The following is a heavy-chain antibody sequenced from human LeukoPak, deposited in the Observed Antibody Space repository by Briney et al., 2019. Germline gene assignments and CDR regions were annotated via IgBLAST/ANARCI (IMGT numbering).Heavy chain of an antibody. CDR2: INHSGST. CDR3: ARVRASSGYYYPNKLYYFDY. J-gene: IGHJ4*02. V-gene: IGHV4-34*01. Sequence: SETLSLTCAVYGGSFSGYYWSWIRQPPGKGLEWIGEINHSGSTNYNPSLKSRVTISVDTSKNQFSLKLSSVTAADTAVYYCARVRASSGYYYPNKLYYFDYWGQGTLVTVSS. CDR1: GGSFSGYY. D-gene: IGHD3-22*01.